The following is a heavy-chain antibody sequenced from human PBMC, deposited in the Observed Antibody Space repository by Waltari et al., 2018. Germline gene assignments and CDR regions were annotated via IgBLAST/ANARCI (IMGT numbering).Heavy chain of an antibody. D-gene: IGHD6-13*01. V-gene: IGHV3-23*01. CDR3: AKTRVRPTIAAAVFYFDY. J-gene: IGHJ4*02. CDR2: ISGSGGST. Sequence: EVQLLESGGGLVQPGGSLRLSCAASGFTFSSYAMSWVRQAPGQGLEWVSAISGSGGSTYYAKSVKGRFTIPRDNSKNTLDLEMNSLRAEDTAVYYCAKTRVRPTIAAAVFYFDYWGQGTLVTVSS. CDR1: GFTFSSYA.